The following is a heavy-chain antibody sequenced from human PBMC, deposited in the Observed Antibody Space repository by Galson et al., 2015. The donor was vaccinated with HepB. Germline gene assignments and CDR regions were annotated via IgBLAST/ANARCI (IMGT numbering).Heavy chain of an antibody. V-gene: IGHV1-18*01. CDR1: GYTFTSYG. J-gene: IGHJ5*02. CDR2: ISAYNGNT. D-gene: IGHD4-17*01. Sequence: SVKVSCKASGYTFTSYGISWVRQAPGQGLEWMGWISAYNGNTNYAQKLQGRVTMTTDTSTSTAYMELRSLRSDDTAVYYCARDLGYGDYGLGGFDPWGQGTLVTVSS. CDR3: ARDLGYGDYGLGGFDP.